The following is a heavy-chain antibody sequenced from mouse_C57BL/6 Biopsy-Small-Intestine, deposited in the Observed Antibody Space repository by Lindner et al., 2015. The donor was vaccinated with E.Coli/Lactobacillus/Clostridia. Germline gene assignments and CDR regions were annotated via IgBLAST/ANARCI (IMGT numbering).Heavy chain of an antibody. CDR1: GYTFTNYH. CDR3: ARGWAIFGVVIGDY. V-gene: IGHV1-59*01. D-gene: IGHD1-3*01. Sequence: SVKVSCKASGYTFTNYHVHWVRQAPGQGLEWMGLINPSGGTTIYPQKFQGRVTMTRDTSTSTVYMELSSLRSDDTAVYYCARGWAIFGVVIGDYWGQGSLVTVSS. J-gene: IGHJ4*01. CDR2: INPSGGTT.